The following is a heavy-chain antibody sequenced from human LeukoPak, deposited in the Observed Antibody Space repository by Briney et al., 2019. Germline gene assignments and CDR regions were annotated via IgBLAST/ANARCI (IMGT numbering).Heavy chain of an antibody. CDR2: IIPIFGTA. CDR1: GGTFSSYA. V-gene: IGHV1-69*13. Sequence: SVKVSCTASGGTFSSYAISWVRQAPGQGLEWMGGIIPIFGTANYAQKFQGRVTITADESTSTAYMELSSLRSEDTAVYYCASVYKYGMDVWGQGTTVIVSS. J-gene: IGHJ6*02. CDR3: ASVYKYGMDV.